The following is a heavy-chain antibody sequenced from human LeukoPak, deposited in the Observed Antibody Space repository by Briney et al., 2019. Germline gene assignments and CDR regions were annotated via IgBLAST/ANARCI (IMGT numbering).Heavy chain of an antibody. CDR2: INHSGST. V-gene: IGHV4-34*01. Sequence: SETLSLTCAVYGGSFSGYYWSWIRQPPGKGLEWIGEINHSGSTNYNPSLKSRVTISVDTSKNQFSLKLSSVTAAGTAVYYCARAVAGTGGGYYFDYWGQGTLVTVSS. J-gene: IGHJ4*02. D-gene: IGHD6-19*01. CDR3: ARAVAGTGGGYYFDY. CDR1: GGSFSGYY.